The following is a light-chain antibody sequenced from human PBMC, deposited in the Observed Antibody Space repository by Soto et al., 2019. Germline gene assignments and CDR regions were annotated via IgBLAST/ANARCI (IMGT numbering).Light chain of an antibody. CDR2: HVT. Sequence: QSALTQPASVSGSPGQSITISCTGASSDIGSYNYVSWYQQHPGKAPKLMIYHVTNRPSGVSNRLSGSKSGNTASLTIPGLQAEDEADYYCSSYTNSSREFGGGTKLTVL. J-gene: IGLJ2*01. CDR3: SSYTNSSRE. CDR1: SSDIGSYNY. V-gene: IGLV2-14*03.